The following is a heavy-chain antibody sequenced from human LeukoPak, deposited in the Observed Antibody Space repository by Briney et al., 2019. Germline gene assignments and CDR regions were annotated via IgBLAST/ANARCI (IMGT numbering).Heavy chain of an antibody. Sequence: PGGSLRLSCAASGFTFSDYYMSWIRQAPGKGLEWVANIKQDGSEKYYVDSVKGRFTISRDNAKNSLYLQMKSLRAEDTAVYYCAKSSRPVTAMAFFDYWGQGTLVTVSS. CDR2: IKQDGSEK. CDR3: AKSSRPVTAMAFFDY. D-gene: IGHD5-18*01. CDR1: GFTFSDYY. V-gene: IGHV3-7*03. J-gene: IGHJ4*02.